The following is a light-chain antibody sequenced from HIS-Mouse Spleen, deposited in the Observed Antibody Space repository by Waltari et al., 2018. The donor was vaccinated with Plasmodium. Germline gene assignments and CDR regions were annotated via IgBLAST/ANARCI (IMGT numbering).Light chain of an antibody. CDR1: ASPKNS. CDR2: EDS. CDR3: YSTDSSGNHRV. Sequence: SYELTQPPSVSVSPGQTARITCSVDASPKNSASWYQQKSGQAPVLVIYEDSKRPSGIPERFSGSSSGTMATLTISGAQVEDEADYYCYSTDSSGNHRVFGGGTKLTVL. V-gene: IGLV3-10*01. J-gene: IGLJ3*02.